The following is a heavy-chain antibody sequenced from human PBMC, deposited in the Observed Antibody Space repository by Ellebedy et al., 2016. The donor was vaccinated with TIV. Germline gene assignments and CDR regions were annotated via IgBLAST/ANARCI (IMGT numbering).Heavy chain of an antibody. CDR2: IIPVLHTV. D-gene: IGHD1-1*01. V-gene: IGHV1-69*13. CDR3: ANQLGIGEDAFDV. CDR1: GDTFTTYT. Sequence: SVKVSXKASGDTFTTYTLNWVRQAPGQGLEWMGGIIPVLHTVKYAQKFQGRVTITADDSTTTGYMELSSLRSQDTAIYYCANQLGIGEDAFDVWGQGTMVIVSS. J-gene: IGHJ3*01.